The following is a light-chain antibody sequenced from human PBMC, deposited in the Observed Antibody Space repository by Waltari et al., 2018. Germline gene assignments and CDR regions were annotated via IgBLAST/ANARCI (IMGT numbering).Light chain of an antibody. CDR2: EVD. CDR1: SSHLGSYDL. J-gene: IGLJ3*02. V-gene: IGLV2-23*02. Sequence: QSALTQPASVSASPGQSISLTCTGTSSHLGSYDLVAWYQQHPDKAPKLIIYEVDKRPSGVSDRFSGSKSGNTASLTISGLQAEDEALYFCSSYSYSSAWPFGGGTLVTVL. CDR3: SSYSYSSAWP.